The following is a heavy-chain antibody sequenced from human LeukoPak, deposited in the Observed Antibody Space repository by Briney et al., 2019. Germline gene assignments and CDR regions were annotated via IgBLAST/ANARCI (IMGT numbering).Heavy chain of an antibody. D-gene: IGHD1-26*01. J-gene: IGHJ4*02. CDR2: IYLGDFGI. CDR3: ARNSGTENSFDY. Sequence: GESLKISCKGSGYSFTNYWIGWVRQMPGKGLEWMGIIYLGDFGIRYSPSFQGQVTISADKSISTVYLQWSSLKASDTAMYYCARNSGTENSFDYWGQGTLVTVSS. V-gene: IGHV5-51*01. CDR1: GYSFTNYW.